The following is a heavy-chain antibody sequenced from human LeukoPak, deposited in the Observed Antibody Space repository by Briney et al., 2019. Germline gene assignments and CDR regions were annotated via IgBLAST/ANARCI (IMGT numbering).Heavy chain of an antibody. Sequence: SETLSLTCAAYGGSFSGYYWSWIRQPPGKGLEWIGEINHSGSTNYNPSLKSRVTISVDTSKNQFSLKLSSVTAADTAVYYCASGDILTGYPNDYWGQGTLVTVSS. J-gene: IGHJ4*02. D-gene: IGHD3-9*01. CDR1: GGSFSGYY. V-gene: IGHV4-34*01. CDR2: INHSGST. CDR3: ASGDILTGYPNDY.